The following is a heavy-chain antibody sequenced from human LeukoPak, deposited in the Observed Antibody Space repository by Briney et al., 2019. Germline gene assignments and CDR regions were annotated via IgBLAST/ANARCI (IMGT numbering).Heavy chain of an antibody. CDR2: INHSGST. V-gene: IGHV4-34*01. D-gene: IGHD3-10*01. CDR1: GGSFSGYY. Sequence: SETLSLTCAVYGGSFSGYYWSWIRQPPGKGLEWIGEINHSGSTNYNPSLKSRVTISVDTSKNQFSLKLSSVTAADTAVYYCARLWFGDPDYWGQGTLVTVSS. CDR3: ARLWFGDPDY. J-gene: IGHJ4*02.